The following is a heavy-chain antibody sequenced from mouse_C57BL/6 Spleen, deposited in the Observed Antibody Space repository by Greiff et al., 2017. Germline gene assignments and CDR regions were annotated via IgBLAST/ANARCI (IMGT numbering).Heavy chain of an antibody. V-gene: IGHV1-9*01. J-gene: IGHJ4*01. Sequence: QVQLKQSGAELMKPGASVKLSCKATGYTFTGYWIEWVKQRPGHGLEWIGELLPGSGSTNYNEQFKGKATFTADTSSNTAYMKLSSLTTEDAAIYYCARSPELRNYAMDYWCKGTSVTVSS. CDR1: GYTFTGYW. D-gene: IGHD1-1*01. CDR3: ARSPELRNYAMDY. CDR2: LLPGSGST.